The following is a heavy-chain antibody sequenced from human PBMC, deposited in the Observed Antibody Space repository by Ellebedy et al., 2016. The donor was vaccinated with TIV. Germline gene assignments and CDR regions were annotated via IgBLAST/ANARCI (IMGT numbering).Heavy chain of an antibody. V-gene: IGHV3-48*01. CDR3: VKIRRDDLYYFDY. D-gene: IGHD5-24*01. J-gene: IGHJ4*02. CDR2: ISSSSDTI. Sequence: GGSLRLXXAASGFTFSRHSMNWVRQAPGKGLEWISYISSSSDTIHYADSVKGRFTISRDNSKNTLYLQMSSLRAEDTAVYYCVKIRRDDLYYFDYWGQGTLVTVSS. CDR1: GFTFSRHS.